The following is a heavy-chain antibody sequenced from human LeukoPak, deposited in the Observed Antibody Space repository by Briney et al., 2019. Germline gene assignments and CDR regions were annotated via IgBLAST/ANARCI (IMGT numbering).Heavy chain of an antibody. CDR3: ARRKIAAIARPGYFDY. V-gene: IGHV4-38-2*02. CDR1: GYSISSGYY. D-gene: IGHD6-13*01. Sequence: SETLSLTCTVSGYSISSGYYWGWIRQPPGKGLEWIGSIYHSGSTYYNPSLKSRVTISVDTSKNQFSLRLSSVTAADTAVYYCARRKIAAIARPGYFDYWGQGTLVTVSS. J-gene: IGHJ4*02. CDR2: IYHSGST.